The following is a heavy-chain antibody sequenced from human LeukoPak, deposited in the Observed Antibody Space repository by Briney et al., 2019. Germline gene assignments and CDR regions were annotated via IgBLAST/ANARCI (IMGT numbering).Heavy chain of an antibody. V-gene: IGHV4-34*01. Sequence: PSETLSLTCAVYGGSFSGYYWSWIRQPPGKGLEWIGEINRSGSTNYNPSLKSRVTISVDTSKNQFSLKLSSVTAADTAVYYCARETIRVVVVAALDYFDYWGQGTLVTVSS. J-gene: IGHJ4*02. CDR1: GGSFSGYY. D-gene: IGHD2-15*01. CDR2: INRSGST. CDR3: ARETIRVVVVAALDYFDY.